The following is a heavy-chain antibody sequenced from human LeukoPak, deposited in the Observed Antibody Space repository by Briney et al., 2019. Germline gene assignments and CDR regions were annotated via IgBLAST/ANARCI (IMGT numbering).Heavy chain of an antibody. J-gene: IGHJ4*02. V-gene: IGHV3-53*01. CDR3: ARAREKSSGFDY. D-gene: IGHD6-19*01. CDR1: GFTVSSNY. Sequence: PGGSLRLSCAASGFTVSSNYMTWVRQAPGKGLEWVSVIYSGGSTYYADSVKGRFTISRDISKNTLYLQMTSLRAEDTAVYYCARAREKSSGFDYWGQGTLVTVSS. CDR2: IYSGGST.